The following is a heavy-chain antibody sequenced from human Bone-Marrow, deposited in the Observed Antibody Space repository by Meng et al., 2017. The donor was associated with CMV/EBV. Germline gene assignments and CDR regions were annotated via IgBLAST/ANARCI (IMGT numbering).Heavy chain of an antibody. CDR1: GGSVSSGSYY. D-gene: IGHD1-26*01. J-gene: IGHJ3*02. CDR2: IYYSGST. V-gene: IGHV4-61*01. CDR3: ARRVVGFSAFDI. Sequence: SETLSLTCTVSGGSVSSGSYYWSWIRQPPGKGLEWIGYIYYSGSTNYNPSLKSRVTISVDTSKNQFSLKLSSVTAADTAAYYCARRVVGFSAFDIWGQGTMVTCSS.